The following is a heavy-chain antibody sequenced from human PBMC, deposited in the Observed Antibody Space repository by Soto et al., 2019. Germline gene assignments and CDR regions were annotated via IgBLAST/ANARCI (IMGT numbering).Heavy chain of an antibody. D-gene: IGHD6-6*01. J-gene: IGHJ5*02. CDR2: INPSGGST. CDR3: ARVLSAARPYWFDP. CDR1: GYAFTSYY. Sequence: GASVKVSCKASGYAFTSYYMHWVRQATGQGLDWMGIINPSGGSTSYAQKFQGRVTMTRDTSTSTVYMELSSLRSEDTAVYYCARVLSAARPYWFDPWGQGTLVTVSS. V-gene: IGHV1-46*01.